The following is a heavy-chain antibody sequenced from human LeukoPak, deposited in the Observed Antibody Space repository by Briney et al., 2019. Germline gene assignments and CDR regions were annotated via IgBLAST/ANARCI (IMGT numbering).Heavy chain of an antibody. J-gene: IGHJ4*02. CDR2: IRSTSTYI. CDR3: ARVLNYFEY. V-gene: IGHV3-21*01. CDR1: GFTFSDYN. Sequence: PGGSLRLSRAASGFTFSDYNMNWVRQAPVKGLDSVSSIRSTSTYIYYADSLKGRFTISRDNATNSVYLQMNSLRADDTAVYYCARVLNYFEYWGQGTLVTVSS.